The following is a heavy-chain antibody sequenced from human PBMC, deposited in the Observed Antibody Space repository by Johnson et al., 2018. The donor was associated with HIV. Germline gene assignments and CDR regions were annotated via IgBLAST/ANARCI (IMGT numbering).Heavy chain of an antibody. V-gene: IGHV3-33*06. CDR2: IWYDGSNK. J-gene: IGHJ3*02. CDR1: GFTFSSYG. Sequence: QEKLVESGGGVVQPGRSLRLSCAASGFTFSSYGMHWVRQAPGKGLEWVAVIWYDGSNKYYADSVKGRFTISRDNSKNTLYLQMNSLRAEDTAVYYCAKTYYYDSRGSLDAFDIWGQGTMVTVSS. D-gene: IGHD3-22*01. CDR3: AKTYYYDSRGSLDAFDI.